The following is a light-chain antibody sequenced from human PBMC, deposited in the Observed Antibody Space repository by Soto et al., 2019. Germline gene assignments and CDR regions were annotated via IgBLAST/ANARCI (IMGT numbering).Light chain of an antibody. V-gene: IGLV2-8*01. CDR3: SSYAGSNNYV. CDR2: EVS. J-gene: IGLJ1*01. CDR1: SSDVGGYNY. Sequence: VMAQLPSTSVSPGQSVTISCTRTSSDVGGYNYVSWYQQHPGKAPKLMIYEVSKRPSGVPDRFSGSKSGNTASLTVSGLQAEDEADDYCSSYAGSNNYVFGTGTKVT.